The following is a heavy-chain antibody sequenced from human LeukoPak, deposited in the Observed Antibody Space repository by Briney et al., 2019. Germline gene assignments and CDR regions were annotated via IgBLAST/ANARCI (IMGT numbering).Heavy chain of an antibody. CDR2: IWSDGSEK. V-gene: IGHV3-33*03. J-gene: IGHJ4*02. CDR1: GFTFSTSG. CDR3: VSGSDTSGYYFY. D-gene: IGHD3-22*01. Sequence: GGSLRLSCAASGFTFSTSGMNWVRQAPDKGLEWVAVIWSDGSEKRYADSVKGRFTISRDNSKSTLYLQMNSLRAEDTAVYYCVSGSDTSGYYFYWGQGILVTVSS.